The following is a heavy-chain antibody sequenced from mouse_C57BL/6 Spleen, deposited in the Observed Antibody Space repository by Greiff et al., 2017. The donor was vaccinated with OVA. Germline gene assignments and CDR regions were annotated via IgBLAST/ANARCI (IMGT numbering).Heavy chain of an antibody. CDR1: GYTFTSYW. J-gene: IGHJ4*01. V-gene: IGHV1-53*01. CDR2: INPSNGGT. D-gene: IGHD2-3*01. CDR3: ARLGYEGNYYAMDY. Sequence: QVQLKESGTDLVKPGASVKLSCKASGYTFTSYWMHWVKQRPGQGLEWIGNINPSNGGTNYNEKFKSKATLTVDKSSSTAYMQLSSLTSEDSAVYYCARLGYEGNYYAMDYWGQGTSVTVSS.